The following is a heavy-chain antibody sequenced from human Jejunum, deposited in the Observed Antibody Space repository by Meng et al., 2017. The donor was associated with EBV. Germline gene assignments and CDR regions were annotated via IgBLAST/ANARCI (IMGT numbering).Heavy chain of an antibody. Sequence: QLQPQVSGTGLVEPSETLSLTCNVSGASMNDRNYFWAWIRQPPGKGLEWIGNTYSSANTYYNPSLKSRVTISVDTSKNQFSLKLISVTAADTAVYFCARHDCPGAVCLGPFDSWDQGIPVTVSS. D-gene: IGHD2-8*02. V-gene: IGHV4-39*01. J-gene: IGHJ4*02. CDR2: TYSSANT. CDR3: ARHDCPGAVCLGPFDS. CDR1: GASMNDRNYF.